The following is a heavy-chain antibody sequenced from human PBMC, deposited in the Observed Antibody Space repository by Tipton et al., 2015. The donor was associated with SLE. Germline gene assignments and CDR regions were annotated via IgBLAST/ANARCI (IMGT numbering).Heavy chain of an antibody. CDR2: FYYSENT. V-gene: IGHV4-39*07. CDR1: GDSISSDDYY. CDR3: ARETVTGTITL. D-gene: IGHD1-7*01. Sequence: TLSLTCTVSGDSISSDDYYWGWIRQPPGKGLEWIGSFYYSENTYINNASLKSRVTISIDTSKNQFSLKLNSVTAADTAVYYCARETVTGTITLWGRGALVTVSS. J-gene: IGHJ4*02.